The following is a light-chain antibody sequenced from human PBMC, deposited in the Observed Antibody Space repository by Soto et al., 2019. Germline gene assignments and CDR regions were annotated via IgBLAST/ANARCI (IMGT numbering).Light chain of an antibody. CDR2: GTV. Sequence: QAVVTQEPSLTVSPGGTVTLTCASSTGAVTSDYYPNWFQQKPGQPPRTLIYGTVKRHSWTPARFSGSLLGGKAALTLSGVLPEDDADYYCLLHHGCCWVFGGGTQLTVL. V-gene: IGLV7-43*01. CDR3: LLHHGCCWV. CDR1: TGAVTSDYY. J-gene: IGLJ3*02.